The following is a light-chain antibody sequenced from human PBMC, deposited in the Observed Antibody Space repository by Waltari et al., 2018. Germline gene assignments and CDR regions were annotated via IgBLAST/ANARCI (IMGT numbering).Light chain of an antibody. CDR2: DAS. V-gene: IGKV3-11*01. J-gene: IGKJ1*01. Sequence: IFLTQLPATLSLNPGDPATPSSRASRSIYIYLAWYQQRPGQPPTLLLSDASTRATGTPARFSGGGSGTDFTLTISSLEPEDFAVYYCQQRNNWPPTFGQGTTV. CDR1: RSIYIY. CDR3: QQRNNWPPT.